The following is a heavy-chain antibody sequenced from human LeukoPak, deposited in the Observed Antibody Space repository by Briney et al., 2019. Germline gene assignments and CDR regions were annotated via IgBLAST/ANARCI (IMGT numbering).Heavy chain of an antibody. CDR2: ISGGGDSV. J-gene: IGHJ4*02. V-gene: IGHV3-23*01. CDR3: AKLGCTGTICYANY. D-gene: IGHD2-2*01. CDR1: GFPFSDYA. Sequence: PGGSLRLSCAASGFPFSDYAMTWVRQTPGKGLEWVSVISGGGDSVDYADSMKVRFTISRDNSKNTLYLQMYSLRAEDTALYYCAKLGCTGTICYANYWGQGTLVTVSS.